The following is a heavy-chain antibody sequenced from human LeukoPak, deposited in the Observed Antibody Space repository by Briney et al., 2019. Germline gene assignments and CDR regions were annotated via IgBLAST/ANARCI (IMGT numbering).Heavy chain of an antibody. CDR3: AGGGGATFPFDY. V-gene: IGHV4-59*01. Sequence: SETLSLTCTVSGGSISNYYWSWMRRPPGRGLEWIGYISYSGSTNYNPSLKSRVTISVDTSKNQFSLKLSFVTAADTAVYYCAGGGGATFPFDYWGQGTLVTVSS. J-gene: IGHJ4*02. CDR2: ISYSGST. D-gene: IGHD3-16*01. CDR1: GGSISNYY.